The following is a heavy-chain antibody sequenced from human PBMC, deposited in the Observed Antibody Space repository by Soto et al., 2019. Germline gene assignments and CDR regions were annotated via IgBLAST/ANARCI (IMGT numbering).Heavy chain of an antibody. CDR1: GFTFSNYA. V-gene: IGHV3-23*01. CDR3: AKDLEILWFGFF. CDR2: ISGRGGTT. J-gene: IGHJ4*02. D-gene: IGHD3-10*01. Sequence: GGSLRLSCAASGFTFSNYAMSWVRQAPGKGLEWVSGISGRGGTTYYADSVKGRFTISRDNSKNTLFLQMNSLRGEDTAVYYCAKDLEILWFGFFWGQGTLVTVSS.